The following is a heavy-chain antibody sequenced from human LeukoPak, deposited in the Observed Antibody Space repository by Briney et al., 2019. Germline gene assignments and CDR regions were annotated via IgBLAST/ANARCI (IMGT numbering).Heavy chain of an antibody. CDR1: GYTFTGYY. V-gene: IGHV1-46*01. CDR3: ARDLSQGGAPKY. D-gene: IGHD3-16*01. J-gene: IGHJ4*02. Sequence: ASVKVSCKASGYTFTGYYMHWVRQAPGQGLEWMGIINPSGGSTSYAQKFQGRVTMTRDTSTSTVYMELSSLRSEDTAVYYCARDLSQGGAPKYWGQGTLVTVSS. CDR2: INPSGGST.